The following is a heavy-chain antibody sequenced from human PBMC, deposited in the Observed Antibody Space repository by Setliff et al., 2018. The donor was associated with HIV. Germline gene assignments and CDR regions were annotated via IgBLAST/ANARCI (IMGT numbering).Heavy chain of an antibody. Sequence: SVKVSCKASGGTFSTYAINWVRQAPGQGLEGLGGIIPVSGTANYAERFQGRVTISTDESKTSVYLQVSSLTSEDTAVYYCASDREEYCGHDCSSPLDNWGPGTLVTVSS. V-gene: IGHV1-69*05. J-gene: IGHJ4*02. CDR2: IIPVSGTA. CDR3: ASDREEYCGHDCSSPLDN. CDR1: GGTFSTYA. D-gene: IGHD2-21*02.